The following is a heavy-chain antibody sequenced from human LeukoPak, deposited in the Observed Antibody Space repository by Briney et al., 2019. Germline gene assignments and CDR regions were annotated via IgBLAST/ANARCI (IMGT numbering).Heavy chain of an antibody. CDR3: ARGTGSLSAMKSP. CDR2: IIPIFGTA. D-gene: IGHD1-26*01. V-gene: IGHV1-69*05. CDR1: GGTFSSYA. Sequence: GASVKVSCKASGGTFSSYAISWVRQAPGQGLEWMGGIIPIFGTANYAQKFQGRVTITTDKSTSTAYMELSSLRSEDTAIYYCARGTGSLSAMKSPWGQGTLVTVSS. J-gene: IGHJ4*02.